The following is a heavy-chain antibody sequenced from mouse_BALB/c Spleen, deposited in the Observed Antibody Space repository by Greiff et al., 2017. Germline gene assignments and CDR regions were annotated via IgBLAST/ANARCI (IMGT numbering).Heavy chain of an antibody. V-gene: IGHV5-6-5*01. CDR1: GFTFSSYA. CDR3: ARGRNGNYGD. D-gene: IGHD2-1*01. CDR2: ISSGGST. J-gene: IGHJ2*01. Sequence: EVKLVESGGGLVKPGGSLKLSCAASGFTFSSYAMSWVRQTPEKRLEWVASISSGGSTYYPDSVKGRFTISRDNARNILYLQMSSLRSEDTAMYYCARGRNGNYGDWGQGTTLTVSS.